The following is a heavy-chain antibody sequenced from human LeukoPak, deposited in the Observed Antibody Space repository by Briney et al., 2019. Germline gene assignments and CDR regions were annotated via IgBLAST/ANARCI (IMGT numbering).Heavy chain of an antibody. V-gene: IGHV3-74*01. CDR3: ARMRVVAGTIGYGVDV. CDR2: INSDGSST. CDR1: GFTFSSYW. J-gene: IGHJ6*02. Sequence: GGSLRLSCAASGFTFSSYWMHWVRQAPGKGLVWVSRINSDGSSTSYADSVKGRFTISRGNAKNTLYLQMNSLRAEDTAVYYCARMRVVAGTIGYGVDVWGQGTTVTVSS. D-gene: IGHD6-19*01.